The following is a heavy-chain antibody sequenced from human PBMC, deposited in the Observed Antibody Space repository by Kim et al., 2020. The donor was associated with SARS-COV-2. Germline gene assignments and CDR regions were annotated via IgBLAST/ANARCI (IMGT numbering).Heavy chain of an antibody. Sequence: GGSLRLSCAASGLSFDDFAMHWVRQAPGKGLEWVAVISYDGRNKDYADSVKGRFTISRVNSKRTLFLQMNSLRVEDTGVYYCARGHYHELVSLADYSNGMDVWGQGTTVTVSS. J-gene: IGHJ6*02. CDR2: ISYDGRNK. CDR1: GLSFDDFA. CDR3: ARGHYHELVSLADYSNGMDV. D-gene: IGHD3-22*01. V-gene: IGHV3-30-3*01.